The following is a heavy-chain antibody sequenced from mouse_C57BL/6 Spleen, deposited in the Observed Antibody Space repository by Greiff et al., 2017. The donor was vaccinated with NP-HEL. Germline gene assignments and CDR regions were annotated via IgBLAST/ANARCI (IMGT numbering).Heavy chain of an antibody. CDR3: AREGGYDGEWYLYY. V-gene: IGHV5-16*01. Sequence: EVKLMESEGGLVQPGSSMKLSCTASGFTFSDYYMAWVRQVPEKGLEWVANINYDGSSTYYLDSLKSRFIISRDNAKNILYLKMSSLKSEDTATYYCAREGGYDGEWYLYYWGQGTTLTDSS. CDR1: GFTFSDYY. D-gene: IGHD2-2*01. J-gene: IGHJ2*01. CDR2: INYDGSST.